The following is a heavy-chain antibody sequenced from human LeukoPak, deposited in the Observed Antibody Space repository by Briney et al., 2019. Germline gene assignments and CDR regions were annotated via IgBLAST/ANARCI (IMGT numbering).Heavy chain of an antibody. V-gene: IGHV7-4-1*02. D-gene: IGHD3-22*01. CDR2: NNTNSGNP. J-gene: IGHJ3*02. CDR1: GYTFTSYA. Sequence: ASVKVSSKASGYTFTSYAMNWVRQAPGQGLEWMGWNNTNSGNPTYAQGFTGRFVFSLDTSVSTAYLQISSLKAEDTAVYYCARDPYYYDSSGAPPTHAFDIWGQGTMVTVSS. CDR3: ARDPYYYDSSGAPPTHAFDI.